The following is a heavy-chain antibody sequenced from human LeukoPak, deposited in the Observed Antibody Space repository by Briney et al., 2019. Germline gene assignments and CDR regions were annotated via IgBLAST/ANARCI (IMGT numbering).Heavy chain of an antibody. D-gene: IGHD4-17*01. CDR1: GFTFSNYA. J-gene: IGHJ4*02. CDR3: TRDQASFYGDYVEFDY. CDR2: IRGSGGST. V-gene: IGHV3-23*01. Sequence: GGSLRLSCAASGFTFSNYAMTWVRQAPGKGLEWVSGIRGSGGSTYYADSVKGRFTISRDNSKNTLYLQMNSLRAEDTAVYYCTRDQASFYGDYVEFDYWGQGTLVTVSS.